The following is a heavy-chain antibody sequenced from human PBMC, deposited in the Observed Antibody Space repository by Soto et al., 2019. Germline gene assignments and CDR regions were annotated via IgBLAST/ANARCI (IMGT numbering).Heavy chain of an antibody. Sequence: ASVKVSCKASGYTFTSYAMHWVRQAPGQRLEWMGWINAGNGNTKYSQKFQGRVTITRDTSASTAYMELSSLRSEDTAVYYCARDRTYYYVSSGSPSDAFDIWGQGTMVTVSS. CDR1: GYTFTSYA. CDR2: INAGNGNT. CDR3: ARDRTYYYVSSGSPSDAFDI. D-gene: IGHD3-22*01. V-gene: IGHV1-3*01. J-gene: IGHJ3*02.